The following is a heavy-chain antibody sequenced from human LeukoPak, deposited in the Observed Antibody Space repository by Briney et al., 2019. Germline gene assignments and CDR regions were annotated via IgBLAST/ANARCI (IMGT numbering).Heavy chain of an antibody. CDR1: GFTFSNYD. Sequence: AGGSLRLSCAASGFTFSNYDMSWVRQAPGKGLEWVSGISGSGGSTYHADSVKGRFTISRDNSKNTLYLQMNSLRAEDTAVYYCAKELESSGYFDYWGQGTLVTVSS. D-gene: IGHD3-22*01. V-gene: IGHV3-23*01. CDR2: ISGSGGST. CDR3: AKELESSGYFDY. J-gene: IGHJ4*02.